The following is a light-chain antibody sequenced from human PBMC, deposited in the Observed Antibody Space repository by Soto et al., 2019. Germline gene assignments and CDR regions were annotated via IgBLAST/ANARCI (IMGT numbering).Light chain of an antibody. CDR2: GAS. J-gene: IGKJ5*01. CDR1: QNIYSN. Sequence: ESVLTQSPGTLSLSPGERATLSCRASQNIYSNIAWYQRRPGKAPRLLIYGASRRATGIPARLSGSGSGTDFTLAIRSLEPEDFAVYYCQQRSDWITFGQGTRLDI. CDR3: QQRSDWIT. V-gene: IGKV3-11*01.